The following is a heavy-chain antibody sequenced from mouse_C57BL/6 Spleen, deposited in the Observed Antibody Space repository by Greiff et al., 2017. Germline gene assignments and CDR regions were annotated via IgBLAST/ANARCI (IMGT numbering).Heavy chain of an antibody. CDR3: ARWYYGSSSYYAMDY. CDR2: IDPSDSYT. CDR1: GYTFTSYW. V-gene: IGHV1-50*01. J-gene: IGHJ4*01. Sequence: QVQLQQPGAELVKPGASVKLSCKASGYTFTSYWMQWVKQRPGQGLEWIGEIDPSDSYTNYNQKFKGKATLTVDTSSSTAYMPLSSLTSEDSAVYYCARWYYGSSSYYAMDYWGQGTSVTVSS. D-gene: IGHD1-1*01.